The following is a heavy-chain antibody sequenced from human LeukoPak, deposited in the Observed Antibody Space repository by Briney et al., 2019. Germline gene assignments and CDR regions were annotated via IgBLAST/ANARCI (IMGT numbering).Heavy chain of an antibody. CDR1: GFTFSSYC. V-gene: IGHV3-30*18. CDR2: ISYDGSNK. CDR3: AKERQWLSYFDH. D-gene: IGHD6-19*01. J-gene: IGHJ4*02. Sequence: PGGSLRLSCAASGFTFSSYCMHWVRQAPGKGLEWVAFISYDGSNKYYADSVKGRFTIYRDNSKNTLYLQMNSRRAEDTAVYYCAKERQWLSYFDHWGQGTLVTVSS.